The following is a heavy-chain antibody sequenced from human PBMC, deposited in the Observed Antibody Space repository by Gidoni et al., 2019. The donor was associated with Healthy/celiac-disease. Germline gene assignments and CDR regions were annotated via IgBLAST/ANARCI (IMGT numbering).Heavy chain of an antibody. CDR2: IYYSGST. Sequence: QLQLQESGPGLVKPSEPLSITCTVSGGSTSSSSHDWGWTRQPPGKGLEWIGGIYYSGSTYYNPSLKSRVTISVDTSKNQFSLKLSSVTAADTAVYYCARPSPGIAVAGVFDPWGQGTLVTVSS. CDR3: ARPSPGIAVAGVFDP. V-gene: IGHV4-39*01. CDR1: GGSTSSSSHD. D-gene: IGHD6-19*01. J-gene: IGHJ5*02.